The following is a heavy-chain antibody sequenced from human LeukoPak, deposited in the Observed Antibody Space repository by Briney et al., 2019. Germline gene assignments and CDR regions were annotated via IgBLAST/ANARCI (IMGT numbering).Heavy chain of an antibody. J-gene: IGHJ4*02. V-gene: IGHV3-30*04. Sequence: QSGGSLRLSCAASGFTFSSYAMHWVRQAPGKGLEWVAVISYDGSNKYYADSVKGRFTISRDNADNSLYLQMNSLRAEDTAIYYCARGWQLVPYWGQGTLVTVSS. D-gene: IGHD6-13*01. CDR3: ARGWQLVPY. CDR2: ISYDGSNK. CDR1: GFTFSSYA.